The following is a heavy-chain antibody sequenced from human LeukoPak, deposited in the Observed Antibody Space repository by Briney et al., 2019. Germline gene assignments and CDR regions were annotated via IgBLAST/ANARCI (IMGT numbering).Heavy chain of an antibody. CDR3: ARVSGYSSSWYCDY. V-gene: IGHV4-38-2*02. CDR2: VYHSGST. D-gene: IGHD6-13*01. J-gene: IGHJ4*02. CDR1: GYSISSGYY. Sequence: SETLSLTCTVSGYSISSGYYWGWIRQPPGKGLEWIGSVYHSGSTYYNPSLKSRVTISVDTSKNQFSLKLSSVTAADTAVYYCARVSGYSSSWYCDYWGQGTLVTVSS.